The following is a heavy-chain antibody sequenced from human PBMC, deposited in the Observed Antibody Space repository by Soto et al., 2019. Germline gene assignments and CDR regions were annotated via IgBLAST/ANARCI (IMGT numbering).Heavy chain of an antibody. V-gene: IGHV3-23*01. D-gene: IGHD3-22*01. CDR1: GFTFSSYT. J-gene: IGHJ4*02. Sequence: GGSLRLSCAASGFTFSSYTMSWVRQAPGKGLEWVSAISGSGGSTYYADSVKGRFTISRDNSKNTLYLQMNSLRAEDTAVYYCATNDHYYDSSGSPIPYRDWGQGTLVTVSS. CDR3: ATNDHYYDSSGSPIPYRD. CDR2: ISGSGGST.